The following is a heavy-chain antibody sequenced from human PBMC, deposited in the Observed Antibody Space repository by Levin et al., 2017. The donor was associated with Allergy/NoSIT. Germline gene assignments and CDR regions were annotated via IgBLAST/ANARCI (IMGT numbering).Heavy chain of an antibody. V-gene: IGHV4-59*01. D-gene: IGHD3-9*01. J-gene: IGHJ3*01. CDR2: IYYSGST. CDR3: ARSALLYYDILTGYSCDAFDV. Sequence: PSETLSLTCTVSGGSIRSYYWSWIRQPPGKGLEWIGYIYYSGSTNYNPSLKSRVTISVDTSKNQFSLKLSSVTAADTAVYYCARSALLYYDILTGYSCDAFDVWGQGTMVIVSS. CDR1: GGSIRSYY.